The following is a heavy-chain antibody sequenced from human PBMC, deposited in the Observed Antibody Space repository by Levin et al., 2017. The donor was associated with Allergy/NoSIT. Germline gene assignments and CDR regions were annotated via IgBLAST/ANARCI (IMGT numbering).Heavy chain of an antibody. J-gene: IGHJ6*02. CDR2: MDYNGKT. CDR3: ARGICEGINCYPWSWYYGVDV. CDR1: GGSLDGFY. Sequence: SETLSLTCALYGGSLDGFYWIWLRQSPGKGLEWIGEMDYNGKTKYNSALKSRATISKDTSKNQISLKMNSVTAADTAVYYCARGICEGINCYPWSWYYGVDVWGQGTTVTVSS. V-gene: IGHV4-34*01. D-gene: IGHD3-16*01.